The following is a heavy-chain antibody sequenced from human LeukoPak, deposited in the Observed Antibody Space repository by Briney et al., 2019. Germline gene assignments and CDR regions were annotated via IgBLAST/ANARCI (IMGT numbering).Heavy chain of an antibody. CDR1: GFTFSSYW. J-gene: IGHJ4*02. Sequence: PGGSLRLSCAASGFTFSSYWMHWVRPAPGKALVWVSLINSDGSSTSYADSVKGRFTISRDNAKNTLYLQMNSLRAEDTAVYYCARDPTDPRDYYDSSGYSNGYWGQGTLVTVSS. D-gene: IGHD3-22*01. V-gene: IGHV3-74*01. CDR3: ARDPTDPRDYYDSSGYSNGY. CDR2: INSDGSST.